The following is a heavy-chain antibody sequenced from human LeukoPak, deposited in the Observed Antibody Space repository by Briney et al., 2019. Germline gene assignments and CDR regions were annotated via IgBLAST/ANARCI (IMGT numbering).Heavy chain of an antibody. V-gene: IGHV4-59*01. CDR3: AAYYYDSSGYYYVGYFDY. D-gene: IGHD3-22*01. Sequence: PQTLSLTCTVSGGSLSSYYWSWIRQPAGKGLGWSGYIYYSGSTNYNPSLKSRVTISVDTSNNQLSLKLSSVTAADTAVYYCAAYYYDSSGYYYVGYFDYWGQGTLVTVSS. CDR2: IYYSGST. CDR1: GGSLSSYY. J-gene: IGHJ4*02.